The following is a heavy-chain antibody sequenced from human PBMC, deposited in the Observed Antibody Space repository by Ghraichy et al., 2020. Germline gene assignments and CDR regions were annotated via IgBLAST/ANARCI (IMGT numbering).Heavy chain of an antibody. J-gene: IGHJ5*02. CDR1: GYTFTGYY. Sequence: ASVKVSCKASGYTFTGYYMHWVRQAPGQGLEWMGWINPNSGGTNYAQKFQGRVTMTRDTSISTAYMELSRLRSDDTAVYYCARGPGEQWLVLWFDPWGQGTLVTVSS. V-gene: IGHV1-2*02. CDR3: ARGPGEQWLVLWFDP. CDR2: INPNSGGT. D-gene: IGHD6-19*01.